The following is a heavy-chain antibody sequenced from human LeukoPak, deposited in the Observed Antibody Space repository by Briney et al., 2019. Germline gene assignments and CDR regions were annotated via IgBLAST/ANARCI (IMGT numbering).Heavy chain of an antibody. CDR1: GYTFTGYY. Sequence: ASVKVSCKASGYTFTGYYMHWVRQAPGQGLEWMGWINPNSGGTNYAQKFQGRVTMTRDTSISTAYMELSRLRSDDTAAYYCASTSGFWSGYYHPFDYWGQGTLVTVSS. CDR3: ASTSGFWSGYYHPFDY. D-gene: IGHD3-3*01. V-gene: IGHV1-2*02. CDR2: INPNSGGT. J-gene: IGHJ4*02.